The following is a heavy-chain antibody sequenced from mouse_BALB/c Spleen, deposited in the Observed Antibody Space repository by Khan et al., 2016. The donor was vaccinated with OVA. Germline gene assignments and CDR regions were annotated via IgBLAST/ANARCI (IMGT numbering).Heavy chain of an antibody. CDR1: GFSLTSYG. CDR2: IWSGGGT. J-gene: IGHJ4*01. Sequence: QVQLQESGPSLVQPSQSLSITCTVSGFSLTSYGVHWVRQSPGKGLEWLGVIWSGGGTDYKAAFMSRLSITKDNSKSQVFFKMNSLQADDTAMYYYARGGSSRSPMTDYYAMDYWGQGTSVTVSS. CDR3: ARGGSSRSPMTDYYAMDY. D-gene: IGHD2-4*01. V-gene: IGHV2-5-1*01.